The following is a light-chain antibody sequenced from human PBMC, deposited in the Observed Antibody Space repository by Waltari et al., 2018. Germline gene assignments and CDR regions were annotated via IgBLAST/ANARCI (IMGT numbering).Light chain of an antibody. Sequence: DTVMTPSPLSLTVTPGEPASISCRSSQRPLHSNGYNYLDWYLQKPGQPPQLLIYLGSDRASGVPDRFSGSGSGIDFTLKISSVEAEDIGVYYCMQALHTPPAFGQGTRVEI. CDR1: QRPLHSNGYNY. CDR3: MQALHTPPA. CDR2: LGS. V-gene: IGKV2-28*01. J-gene: IGKJ1*01.